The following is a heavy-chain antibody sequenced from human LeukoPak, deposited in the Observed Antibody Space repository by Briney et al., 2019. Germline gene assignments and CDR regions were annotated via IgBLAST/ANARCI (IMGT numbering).Heavy chain of an antibody. CDR3: ARGTSGSYFDY. J-gene: IGHJ4*02. Sequence: SETLSLTCTVSGYSISSGYYWGWIRQPPGKGLEWIGYIYYSGSTNYNPSLKSRVTISVDTSKNQCSLKLSSVTAADTAVYYCARGTSGSYFDYWGQGTLVTV. V-gene: IGHV4-38-2*02. CDR1: GYSISSGYY. D-gene: IGHD1-26*01. CDR2: IYYSGST.